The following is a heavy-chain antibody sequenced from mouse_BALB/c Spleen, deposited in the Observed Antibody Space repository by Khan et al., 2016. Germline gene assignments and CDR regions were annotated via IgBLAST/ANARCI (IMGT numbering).Heavy chain of an antibody. Sequence: EVELVESGGGLVKPGGSLKLSCAASGIAFSNYDLSWVRQTPEQRLEWVAYIINGGGTTYYPDTVKGRFTISRNNAKNTLYLPMTSLKSEGTAMECCATRYYCRYDEGFGYWGQGTLVTVSA. CDR3: ATRYYCRYDEGFGY. V-gene: IGHV5-12-1*01. CDR1: GIAFSNYD. CDR2: IINGGGTT. J-gene: IGHJ3*01. D-gene: IGHD2-14*01.